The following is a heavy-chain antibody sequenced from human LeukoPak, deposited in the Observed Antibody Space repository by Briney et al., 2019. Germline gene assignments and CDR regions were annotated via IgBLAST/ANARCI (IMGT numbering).Heavy chain of an antibody. CDR3: ARGNRRGYSYFPIDY. CDR1: GFTFSSHW. V-gene: IGHV3-7*01. D-gene: IGHD5-18*01. CDR2: IKYDGSEK. J-gene: IGHJ4*02. Sequence: PGGSLRLSCAASGFTFSSHWMSCVRQAPGKGLEWVADIKYDGSEKYYVDSVRGRFTISRDNARNSMYLQMNSLRAEDTAVYYCARGNRRGYSYFPIDYWGQGTLVTVSS.